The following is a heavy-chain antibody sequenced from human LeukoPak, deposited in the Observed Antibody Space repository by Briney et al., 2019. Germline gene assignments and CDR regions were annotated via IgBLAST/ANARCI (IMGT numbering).Heavy chain of an antibody. CDR2: IYYSGST. D-gene: IGHD2-2*01. CDR3: ARDSGVVVPAASPAYYYYGMDV. Sequence: SETLSLTCTVSGGSISSYYWSWIRQPPGKGLEWIGYIYYSGSTNYNPSLKSRVTISADTSKDQFSLKLSSVTAADTAVYYCARDSGVVVPAASPAYYYYGMDVWGQGTTVTVSS. CDR1: GGSISSYY. V-gene: IGHV4-59*01. J-gene: IGHJ6*02.